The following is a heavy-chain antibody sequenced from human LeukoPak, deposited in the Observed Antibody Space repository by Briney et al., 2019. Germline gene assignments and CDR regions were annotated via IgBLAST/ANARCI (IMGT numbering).Heavy chain of an antibody. Sequence: SETLSLTCTVSGDSISSGDYYSSWIRQPPGKGLAWIGYIYYSGSSYYHPSLKSRVTISVDTSNNQFSLKLSSVTAADTAVHYCARGGSLLWFGELSYYFDYWGQGTLVTVSS. CDR3: ARGGSLLWFGELSYYFDY. V-gene: IGHV4-30-4*08. D-gene: IGHD3-10*01. CDR1: GDSISSGDYY. CDR2: IYYSGSS. J-gene: IGHJ4*02.